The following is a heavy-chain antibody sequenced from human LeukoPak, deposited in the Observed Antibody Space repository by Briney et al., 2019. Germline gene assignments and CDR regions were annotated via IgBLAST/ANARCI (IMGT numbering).Heavy chain of an antibody. CDR1: GGSISSGGYY. CDR3: ARALYSGYDSPGYFDY. Sequence: SETLSLTCTVSGGSISSGGYYWSWIRQHPGKGLGWIGYIYYSGSTYYNPSLKSRVTISVDTSKNQFSLKLSSVTAADTAVYYCARALYSGYDSPGYFDYWGQGTLVTVSS. J-gene: IGHJ4*02. D-gene: IGHD5-12*01. V-gene: IGHV4-31*03. CDR2: IYYSGST.